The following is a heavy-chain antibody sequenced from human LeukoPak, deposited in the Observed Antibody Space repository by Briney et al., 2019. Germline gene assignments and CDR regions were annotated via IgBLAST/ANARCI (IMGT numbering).Heavy chain of an antibody. CDR1: GGSFSGYY. V-gene: IGHV4-59*08. Sequence: PSETLSLTCAVYGGSFSGYYWSWIRQPPGKGLEWIGYIYYSGSTNYNPSLKSRVTISVDTSKNQFSLKLSSVTAADTAVYYCARHAPSDYWGQGTLVTVSS. CDR3: ARHAPSDY. CDR2: IYYSGST. J-gene: IGHJ4*02.